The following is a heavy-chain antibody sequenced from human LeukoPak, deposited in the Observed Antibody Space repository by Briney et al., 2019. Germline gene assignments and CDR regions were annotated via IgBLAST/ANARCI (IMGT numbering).Heavy chain of an antibody. V-gene: IGHV4-34*08. CDR3: ATRPEGYSYGFNWFDP. Sequence: PGGSLRLSCAVSGFTFSSYAMSWIRQPPGKGLEWIGEINHSGSTNYNPSLKSRVTISVDTSKNQFSLKLSSVTAADTAVYYCATRPEGYSYGFNWFDPWGQGTLVIVSS. D-gene: IGHD5-18*01. CDR1: GFTFSSYA. J-gene: IGHJ5*02. CDR2: INHSGST.